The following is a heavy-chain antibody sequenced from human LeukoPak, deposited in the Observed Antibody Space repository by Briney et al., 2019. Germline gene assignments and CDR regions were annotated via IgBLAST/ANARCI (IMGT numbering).Heavy chain of an antibody. V-gene: IGHV3-48*03. CDR3: ARDPGDYYGSGSSDAFDI. Sequence: PGGSLRLSCAASGFGFGNYAMHWVRQAPGKGLEWVSYISSSGSTIYYADSVKGRFTISRDNAKNSLYLQMNSLRAEDTAVYHCARDPGDYYGSGSSDAFDIWGQGTMVTVSS. J-gene: IGHJ3*02. D-gene: IGHD3-10*01. CDR1: GFGFGNYA. CDR2: ISSSGSTI.